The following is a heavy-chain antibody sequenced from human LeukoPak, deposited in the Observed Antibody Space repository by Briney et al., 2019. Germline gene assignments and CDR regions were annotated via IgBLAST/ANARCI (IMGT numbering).Heavy chain of an antibody. Sequence: PSETLSLTCTVSGGSISSYYWSWIRQPPGKGLEWIGEINHSGSTNYNPSLKSRVTISVDTSKNQFSLKLSSVTAADTAVYYCAPRLLSYDAFDIWGQGTMVTVSP. CDR3: APRLLSYDAFDI. J-gene: IGHJ3*02. V-gene: IGHV4-34*01. CDR2: INHSGST. CDR1: GGSISSYY. D-gene: IGHD2-2*01.